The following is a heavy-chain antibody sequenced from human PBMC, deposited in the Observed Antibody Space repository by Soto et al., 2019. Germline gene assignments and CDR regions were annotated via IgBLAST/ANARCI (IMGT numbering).Heavy chain of an antibody. D-gene: IGHD3-10*01. CDR3: AKDWGVRHTLCYYGMDV. J-gene: IGHJ6*02. Sequence: SLRLSCAASGFTFSSYGMHWVRQAPGKGLEWVALISYDGSEKYHADSVKGRFTISRDNSKNTLYLQMNSLRVEDTAAYYCAKDWGVRHTLCYYGMDVWGQCTSVTVSS. CDR2: ISYDGSEK. CDR1: GFTFSSYG. V-gene: IGHV3-30*18.